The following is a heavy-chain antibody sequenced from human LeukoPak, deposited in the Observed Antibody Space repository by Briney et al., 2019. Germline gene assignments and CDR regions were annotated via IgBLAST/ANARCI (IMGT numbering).Heavy chain of an antibody. CDR2: IKPNSGGT. D-gene: IGHD1-26*01. CDR3: ARVFGRQLPDY. CDR1: GGTFSSYA. Sequence: ASVKVSCKASGGTFSSYAISWVRQAPGQGLEWMGWIKPNSGGTNYAQKFQGRVTMTRDTSISTAYMEVSRLISDDTAVYYCARVFGRQLPDYWGQGTLVTVSS. V-gene: IGHV1-2*02. J-gene: IGHJ4*02.